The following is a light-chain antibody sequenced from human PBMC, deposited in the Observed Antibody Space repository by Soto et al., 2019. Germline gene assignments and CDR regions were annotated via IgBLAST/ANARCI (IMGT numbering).Light chain of an antibody. Sequence: ETVMTQSPATLSVSPGDRVTLSCRASQSIGTNLLWLQQSPGQPPRLLISGASDRVAGVPDRFSGSGSGTDFTITISGLQSEDCAVYYCQQYAGWPRTFGQGTKLEIK. J-gene: IGKJ2*01. CDR3: QQYAGWPRT. CDR2: GAS. CDR1: QSIGTN. V-gene: IGKV3-15*01.